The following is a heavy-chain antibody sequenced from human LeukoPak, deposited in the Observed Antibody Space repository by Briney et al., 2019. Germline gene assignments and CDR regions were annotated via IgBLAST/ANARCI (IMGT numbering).Heavy chain of an antibody. Sequence: GGSLRLSCAASGFSFSSYAMSWVRQAPGKGLEWVSAISGSGGSTYYADSVKGRFTISRDNAKNSLYLQMNSLRAEDTALYYCAKETNWNGYYYYGMDVWGQGTTVTVSS. CDR1: GFSFSSYA. D-gene: IGHD1-20*01. V-gene: IGHV3-23*01. CDR3: AKETNWNGYYYYGMDV. CDR2: ISGSGGST. J-gene: IGHJ6*02.